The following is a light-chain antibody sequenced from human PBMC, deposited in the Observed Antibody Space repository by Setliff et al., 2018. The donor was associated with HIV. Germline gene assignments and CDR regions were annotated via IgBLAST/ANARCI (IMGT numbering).Light chain of an antibody. CDR1: STDVGGYDH. V-gene: IGLV2-8*01. Sequence: QSVLTQPPSASGSPGQSVTISCTGASTDVGGYDHVSWYQQHPGKPPKVVISEVSQRPSGVPDRFSGSKSGNTAFLTVSGLQAEDEADYYCSSYGGSDNLLFGGGTKVTVL. CDR3: SSYGGSDNLL. CDR2: EVS. J-gene: IGLJ2*01.